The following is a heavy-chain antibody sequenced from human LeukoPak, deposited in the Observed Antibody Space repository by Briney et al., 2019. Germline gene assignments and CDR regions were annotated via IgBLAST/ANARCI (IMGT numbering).Heavy chain of an antibody. D-gene: IGHD3-10*01. CDR2: INHSGST. V-gene: IGHV4-34*01. J-gene: IGHJ4*02. CDR3: ARGGVFDY. CDR1: GGSFSGYY. Sequence: PSETLSLTCAVYGGSFSGYYWSWICQPPGKGLEWIGEINHSGSTNYNPSLKSRVTISVDTSKNQFSLKLSSVTAADTAVYYCARGGVFDYWGQGTLVTVSS.